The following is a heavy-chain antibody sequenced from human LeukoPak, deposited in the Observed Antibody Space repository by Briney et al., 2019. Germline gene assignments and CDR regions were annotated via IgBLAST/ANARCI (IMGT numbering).Heavy chain of an antibody. D-gene: IGHD4-23*01. CDR2: SSSDGSSI. J-gene: IGHJ4*02. V-gene: IGHV3-74*01. Sequence: GGSLRLSCVASGFTFSSYWMHWVRHAPGKGLVWVSRSSSDGSSIVYADSVEGRFTISRGNAKNTLYLQMNSLRDEDTDVYYCVRDGDSTVDFDYWGQGTLVTVSS. CDR3: VRDGDSTVDFDY. CDR1: GFTFSSYW.